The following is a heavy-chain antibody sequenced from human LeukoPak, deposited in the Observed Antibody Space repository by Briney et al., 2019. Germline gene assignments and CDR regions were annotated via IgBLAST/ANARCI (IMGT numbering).Heavy chain of an antibody. CDR2: IQEDGSGE. J-gene: IGHJ4*01. CDR3: TRGAGDL. Sequence: GGSLRLSCAASGFTLSSSWMGWVRQTPGKGLEWVAMIQEDGSGETYVDSVQGRFTIFRDNAKNSLYLQMHSLRVEDTSVYYCTRGAGDLWGQGSLVIVSS. D-gene: IGHD2-21*02. V-gene: IGHV3-7*01. CDR1: GFTLSSSW.